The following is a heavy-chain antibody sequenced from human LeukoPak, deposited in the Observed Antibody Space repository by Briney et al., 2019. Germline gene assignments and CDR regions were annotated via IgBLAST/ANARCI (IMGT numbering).Heavy chain of an antibody. CDR3: ATVFKGSSHRDY. CDR1: GFSITNNW. Sequence: QPGGSLRLSCAASGFSITNNWMCWVRQAPGRGLVWVLRIKNDERTAVYADSVKGRFTISRDNARNTLFLQMNSLRDEDTAVYYFATVFKGSSHRDYWGQGPLVSVSS. D-gene: IGHD1-26*01. CDR2: IKNDERTA. V-gene: IGHV3-74*01. J-gene: IGHJ4*02.